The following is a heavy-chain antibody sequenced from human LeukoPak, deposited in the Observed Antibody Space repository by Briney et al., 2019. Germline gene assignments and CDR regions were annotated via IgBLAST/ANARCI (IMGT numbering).Heavy chain of an antibody. V-gene: IGHV3-23*01. Sequence: GGSLRLPCAASGFTFSSYAMSWVRQSPGKGLEWVSAISGCCGNTYSADSVKGRCTISRDNSLQTLFLHMNSLRAEDTAVYYCARGMSATSGYLELEYWGEGALVTV. D-gene: IGHD3-22*01. J-gene: IGHJ4*02. CDR1: GFTFSSYA. CDR3: ARGMSATSGYLELEY. CDR2: ISGCCGNT.